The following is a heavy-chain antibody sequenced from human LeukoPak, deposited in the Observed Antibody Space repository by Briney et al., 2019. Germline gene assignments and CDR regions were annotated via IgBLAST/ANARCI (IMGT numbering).Heavy chain of an antibody. D-gene: IGHD3-10*01. CDR1: GGSFSSYY. V-gene: IGHV4-34*01. CDR2: INHSGST. Sequence: SETLSLTCAVYGGSFSSYYWSWIRQPPGKGLEWIGEINHSGSTNYNPSLKSRVTISVDTSKNQFSLKLSSVTAADTAVYYCARRGATMVRGGMDVWGQGTTVTVSS. J-gene: IGHJ6*02. CDR3: ARRGATMVRGGMDV.